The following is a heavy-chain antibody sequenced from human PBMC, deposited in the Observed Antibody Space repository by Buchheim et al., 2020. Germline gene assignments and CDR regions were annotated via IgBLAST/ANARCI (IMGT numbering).Heavy chain of an antibody. V-gene: IGHV4-34*01. D-gene: IGHD5-18*01. J-gene: IGHJ6*02. CDR3: ARMMGYSYGYYYYYGMDV. Sequence: QVQLQQWGAGLLKPSETLSLTCAVYGGSFSGYYWSWIRQPPGKGLEWIGEINHSGSTNYNPSLKSRVTISVDTSKNQFSLKLSSVTAADTAVYYCARMMGYSYGYYYYYGMDVWGQGTT. CDR1: GGSFSGYY. CDR2: INHSGST.